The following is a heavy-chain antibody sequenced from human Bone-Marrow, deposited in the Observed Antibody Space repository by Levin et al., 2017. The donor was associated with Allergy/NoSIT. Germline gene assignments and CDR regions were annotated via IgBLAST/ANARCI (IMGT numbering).Heavy chain of an antibody. CDR3: ARDGVGTAAGTP. CDR1: GFTVSRNY. D-gene: IGHD6-13*01. J-gene: IGHJ4*02. CDR2: IYSGGDT. V-gene: IGHV3-66*01. Sequence: PGGSLRLSCAASGFTVSRNYMSWVRQAPGKGLEWVSLIYSGGDTQYADSVKGRFTISRGNSKNTLYLQMNSLRADDTAVYYCARDGVGTAAGTPWGQGTLVTVSS.